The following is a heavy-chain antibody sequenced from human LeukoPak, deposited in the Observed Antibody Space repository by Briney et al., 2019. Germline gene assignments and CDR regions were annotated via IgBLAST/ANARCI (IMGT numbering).Heavy chain of an antibody. D-gene: IGHD6-19*01. J-gene: IGHJ4*02. CDR1: GFTFSHYW. Sequence: GGSLTLSCATSGFTFSHYWMLWVRQAPGKGLVWVSNIKSDGSITNYADSVRGRFTISRDNAENSVYLEMKSLTVEDTAVYYCARDTSEVFQWLVFDHWGQGALVTVSS. V-gene: IGHV3-74*01. CDR2: IKSDGSIT. CDR3: ARDTSEVFQWLVFDH.